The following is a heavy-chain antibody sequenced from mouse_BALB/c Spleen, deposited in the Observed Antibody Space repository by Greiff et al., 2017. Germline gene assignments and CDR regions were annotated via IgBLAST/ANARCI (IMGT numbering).Heavy chain of an antibody. Sequence: EVKLVESGGGLVQPGGSRKLSCAASGFTFSDYGMAWVRQAPGKGPEWVAFISNLAYSIYYADTVTGRFTISRENAKNTLYLEMSSLSSEDTAMYYCAREITTAIGYFDYWGQGTTRTVSS. CDR1: GFTFSDYG. J-gene: IGHJ2*01. V-gene: IGHV5-15*02. CDR2: ISNLAYSI. CDR3: AREITTAIGYFDY. D-gene: IGHD1-2*01.